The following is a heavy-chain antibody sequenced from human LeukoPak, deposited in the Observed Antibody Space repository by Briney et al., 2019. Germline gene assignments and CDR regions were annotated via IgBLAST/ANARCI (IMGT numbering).Heavy chain of an antibody. CDR3: TTDLDVVVPAAIERGAFDI. CDR2: ISYDGSNK. V-gene: IGHV3-30*03. D-gene: IGHD2-2*02. CDR1: GFTFSSYG. J-gene: IGHJ3*02. Sequence: GRSLRLSCAASGFTFSSYGMHWVRQAPGKGLEWVAVISYDGSNKYYADSVKGRFTISRDNSKNTLYLQMNSLKTEDTAVYYCTTDLDVVVPAAIERGAFDIWGQGTMVTVSS.